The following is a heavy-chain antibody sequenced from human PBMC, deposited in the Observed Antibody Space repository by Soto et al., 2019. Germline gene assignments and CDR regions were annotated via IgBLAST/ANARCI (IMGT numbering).Heavy chain of an antibody. Sequence: TLSLTCAVSGGSISSGGYSWSWIRQPPGKGLEWIGYIYHSGSTYYNPSLKSRVTISVDRSKNQFSLKLSSVTAADTAVYYCAREDDYGGNWFDPWGQGTLVTVSS. D-gene: IGHD4-17*01. CDR2: IYHSGST. CDR3: AREDDYGGNWFDP. CDR1: GGSISSGGYS. J-gene: IGHJ5*02. V-gene: IGHV4-30-2*01.